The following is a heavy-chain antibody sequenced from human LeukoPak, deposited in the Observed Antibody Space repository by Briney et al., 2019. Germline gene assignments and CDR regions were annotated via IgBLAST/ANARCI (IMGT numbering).Heavy chain of an antibody. J-gene: IGHJ3*02. CDR2: IYYSGTI. Sequence: PSQTLSLTCTVSGGSISSGSYYWSWIRQPAGKGLEWIGSIYYSGTIYYNPSLKSRVTISVDTSKNQFSLKLSSVTAADTAVYYCPRGATKAFDIWGQGTMVTVSS. D-gene: IGHD3-10*01. CDR3: PRGATKAFDI. V-gene: IGHV4-30-2*03. CDR1: GGSISSGSYY.